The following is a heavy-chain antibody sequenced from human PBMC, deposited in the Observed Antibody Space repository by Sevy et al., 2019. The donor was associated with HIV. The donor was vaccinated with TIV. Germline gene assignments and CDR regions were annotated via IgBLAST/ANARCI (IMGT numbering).Heavy chain of an antibody. CDR1: GFSISGYG. Sequence: GGSLRLSCAASGFSISGYGMHWVRQAPGKGLEWVAVIWYDGTNKEYADSVKGRFTISRDNSKNTLYLQMNSLRAEDTVVYYCAREDIRVAGIGYYFHSWGQGTLVTVSS. V-gene: IGHV3-33*01. CDR2: IWYDGTNK. CDR3: AREDIRVAGIGYYFHS. J-gene: IGHJ4*02. D-gene: IGHD6-19*01.